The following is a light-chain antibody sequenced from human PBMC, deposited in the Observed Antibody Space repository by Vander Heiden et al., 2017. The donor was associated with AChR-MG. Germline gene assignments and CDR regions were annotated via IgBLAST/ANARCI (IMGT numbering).Light chain of an antibody. CDR2: RAS. CDR1: QSVSSRN. Sequence: EIVLTQSPGTLSLSPGERATLSCRASQSVSSRNLAWYQQIPGQAPRLLIYRASSGATGIPDRFSGSGSGTDFTLTISRLEPEDFAVYYCQQYGSSPWTFGPGTKVEIK. J-gene: IGKJ1*01. V-gene: IGKV3-20*01. CDR3: QQYGSSPWT.